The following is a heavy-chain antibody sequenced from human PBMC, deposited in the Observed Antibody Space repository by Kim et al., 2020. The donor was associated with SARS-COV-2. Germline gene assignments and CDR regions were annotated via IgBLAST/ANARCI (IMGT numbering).Heavy chain of an antibody. CDR3: AREGSRYGSGWSAFDI. CDR1: GGSISSGGYY. D-gene: IGHD3-10*01. J-gene: IGHJ3*02. CDR2: IYYSGST. Sequence: SETLSLTCTVSGGSISSGGYYWSWIRQHPGKGLEWIGYIYYSGSTYYNPSLKSRVTISVDTSKNQFSLKLSPVTAAATAVYYCAREGSRYGSGWSAFDIWGQGTMVTVSS. V-gene: IGHV4-31*03.